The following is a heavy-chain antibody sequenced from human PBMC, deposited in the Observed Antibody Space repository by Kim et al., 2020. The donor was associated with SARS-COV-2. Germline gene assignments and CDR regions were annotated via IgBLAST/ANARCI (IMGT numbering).Heavy chain of an antibody. Sequence: SETLSLTCAVYGGSFSGYYWSWIRQPPGKGLEWIGEINHSGSTNYNPSLKSRVTISVDTSKNQFSLKLSSVTAADTAVYYCARSLGDIVVVPAALGAFD. CDR3: ARSLGDIVVVPAALGAFD. J-gene: IGHJ3*02. D-gene: IGHD2-2*01. V-gene: IGHV4-34*01. CDR1: GGSFSGYY. CDR2: INHSGST.